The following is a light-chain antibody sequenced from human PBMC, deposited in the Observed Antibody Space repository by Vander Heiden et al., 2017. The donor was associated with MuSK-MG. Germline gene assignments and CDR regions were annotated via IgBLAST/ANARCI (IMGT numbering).Light chain of an antibody. Sequence: ILMQSPPTTLSASVGDRVTITCKASQDVSNYLNWYQQKPGQAPRLLIYDASTRETGVPSRFSGSGSGTDFTFTISSLQSEDIATYYCQQYDNRPPGNTFGQGTRLEIK. V-gene: IGKV1-33*01. CDR3: QQYDNRPPGNT. CDR2: DAS. J-gene: IGKJ5*01. CDR1: QDVSNY.